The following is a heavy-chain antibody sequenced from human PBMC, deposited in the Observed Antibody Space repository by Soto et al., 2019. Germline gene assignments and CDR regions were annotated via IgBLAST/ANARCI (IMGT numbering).Heavy chain of an antibody. D-gene: IGHD2-15*01. CDR2: INLSGST. Sequence: PSETLSLTCAVYGGSFSGYYWSWIRKPPGKGLEWIGEINLSGSTNYNPSLKSRVTISVDTSKNQFSLKLSSVTAADTAVYYCARGQDIVVVVAATRWFDPWGQGTLVTVSS. CDR3: ARGQDIVVVVAATRWFDP. V-gene: IGHV4-34*01. J-gene: IGHJ5*02. CDR1: GGSFSGYY.